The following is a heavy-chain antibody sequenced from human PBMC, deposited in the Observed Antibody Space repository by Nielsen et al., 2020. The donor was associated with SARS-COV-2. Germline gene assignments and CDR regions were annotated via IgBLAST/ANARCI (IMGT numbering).Heavy chain of an antibody. Sequence: GESLKISCAASGFTFSSYWMSWVRQAPGKGLEWVANIKQDGSEKYYVDSVKGRFTISRDNAKNSLYLQMNSLRAEDTAVYYCAREAPLNSSGWYWWPDYYYYYGMDVWGQGTTVTVSS. CDR2: IKQDGSEK. V-gene: IGHV3-7*03. J-gene: IGHJ6*02. CDR1: GFTFSSYW. CDR3: AREAPLNSSGWYWWPDYYYYYGMDV. D-gene: IGHD6-19*01.